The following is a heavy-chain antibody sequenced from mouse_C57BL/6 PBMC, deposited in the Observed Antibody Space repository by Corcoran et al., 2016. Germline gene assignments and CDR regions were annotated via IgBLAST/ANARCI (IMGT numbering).Heavy chain of an antibody. CDR2: IYPGDGDT. CDR3: ARTSYYGSSYGFAY. V-gene: IGHV1-80*01. D-gene: IGHD1-1*01. Sequence: QVQLQQSGAELVKPGASVKISCKASGYAFSSYWMNWVKQRPGKGLEWIGQIYPGDGDTNYNGKFKGKATLTADKSSSTAYMQLSSLTSEDSAVYFCARTSYYGSSYGFAYWGQGTLVTVSA. J-gene: IGHJ3*01. CDR1: GYAFSSYW.